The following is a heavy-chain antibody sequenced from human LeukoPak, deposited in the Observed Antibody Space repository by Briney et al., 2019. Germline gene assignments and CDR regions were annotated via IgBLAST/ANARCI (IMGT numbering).Heavy chain of an antibody. CDR1: GCTFTGYY. Sequence: GASVKVSYKASGCTFTGYYMHWVRQAPGQGLEWMGIINPSGGSTSYAQKFQGRVTMTRDTSTSTVYMELSSLRSEDTAVYYCASGEHTTGTKDWGQGTLVTVSS. D-gene: IGHD1-1*01. CDR2: INPSGGST. V-gene: IGHV1-46*01. J-gene: IGHJ4*02. CDR3: ASGEHTTGTKD.